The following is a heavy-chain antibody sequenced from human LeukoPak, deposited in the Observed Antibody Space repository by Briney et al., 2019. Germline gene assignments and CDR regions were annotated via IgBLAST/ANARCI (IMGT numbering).Heavy chain of an antibody. CDR3: ARDSAGYSYGEYYYYYYMDV. CDR2: IYYSGST. J-gene: IGHJ6*03. CDR1: GGSISSYY. D-gene: IGHD5-18*01. Sequence: SETLSLTCTVSGGSISSYYWSWIRQPPGKGLEWIGYIYYSGSTNYNPSLKSRVTISVDTCKNQFSLKLSSVTAADTAVYYCARDSAGYSYGEYYYYYYMDVWGKGTTVTVSS. V-gene: IGHV4-59*01.